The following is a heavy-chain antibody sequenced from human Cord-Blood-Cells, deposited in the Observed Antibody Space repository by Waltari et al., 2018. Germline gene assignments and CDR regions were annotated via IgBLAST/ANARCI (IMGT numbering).Heavy chain of an antibody. V-gene: IGHV4-30-4*08. CDR2: IYYSGST. CDR3: ARAGCSRTSCYYAFDY. CDR1: GGSISSGDYY. J-gene: IGHJ4*02. Sequence: QVQLQESGPGLVKPSQTLSLTCTVSGGSISSGDYYWSWIRQPPGKGLEWIVYIYYSGSTYYDPSLKSRVTISVDTSKNQFSLKLSSVTAADTAVYYCARAGCSRTSCYYAFDYWGQGTLVTVSS. D-gene: IGHD2-2*01.